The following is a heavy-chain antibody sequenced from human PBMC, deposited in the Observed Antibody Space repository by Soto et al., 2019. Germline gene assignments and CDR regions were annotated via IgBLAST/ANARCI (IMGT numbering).Heavy chain of an antibody. J-gene: IGHJ5*02. V-gene: IGHV1-69*06. Sequence: QVQLVQSGAEVKKPGSSVKVSCKASGGTFSSYAISWVRQAPGQGLEWMGGIIPIFGTANYAQKYQGRVTITADKSTSTEYMELRRLRSEYRAVYYWASLAGGFDPWGQGTLVSVYS. CDR2: IIPIFGTA. CDR1: GGTFSSYA. D-gene: IGHD6-13*01. CDR3: ASLAGGFDP.